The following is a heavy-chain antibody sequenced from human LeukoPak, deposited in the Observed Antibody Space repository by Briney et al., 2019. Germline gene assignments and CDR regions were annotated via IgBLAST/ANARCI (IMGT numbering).Heavy chain of an antibody. CDR2: IYHSGGT. Sequence: PSGTLSLTCAVSGGSISSNIWWSWFRQPPGKGLEWIGEIYHSGGTNYNPSLKSRVTMSVDKSKNQFSLKLSSVTAADTAVYYCARGDSSSHFDYWGQGTLVTVSS. V-gene: IGHV4-4*02. J-gene: IGHJ4*02. D-gene: IGHD6-6*01. CDR1: GGSISSNIW. CDR3: ARGDSSSHFDY.